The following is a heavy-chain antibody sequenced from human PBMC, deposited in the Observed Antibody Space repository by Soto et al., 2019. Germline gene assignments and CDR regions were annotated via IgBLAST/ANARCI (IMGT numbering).Heavy chain of an antibody. V-gene: IGHV4-4*02. CDR2: VYHSGAT. CDR1: SDSIDIPYW. D-gene: IGHD2-21*01. Sequence: LSLTCTVSSDSIDIPYWWTWVRQAPGKGLEWIGEVYHSGATHYNPSLKSRLSLSVDKSENQFSLRLRSVTAADTAVYYCSRRCVNFCGLDVWGQGTTVTVSS. CDR3: SRRCVNFCGLDV. J-gene: IGHJ6*02.